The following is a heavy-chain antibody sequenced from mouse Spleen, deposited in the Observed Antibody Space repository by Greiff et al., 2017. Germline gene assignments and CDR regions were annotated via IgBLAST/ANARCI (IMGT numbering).Heavy chain of an antibody. CDR3: ARHGFYYYGSSPFDY. D-gene: IGHD1-1*01. J-gene: IGHJ2*01. CDR1: GFTFSSYG. Sequence: DVKLVESGGDLVKPGGSLKLSCAASGFTFSSYGMSWVRQTPDKRLEWVATISSGGSYTYYPDSVKGRFTISRDNAKNTLYLQMSSLKSEDTAMYYCARHGFYYYGSSPFDYWGQGTTLTVSS. CDR2: ISSGGSYT. V-gene: IGHV5-6*02.